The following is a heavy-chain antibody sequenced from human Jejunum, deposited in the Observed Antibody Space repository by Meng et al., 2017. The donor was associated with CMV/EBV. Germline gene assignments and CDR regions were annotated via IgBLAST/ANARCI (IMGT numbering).Heavy chain of an antibody. CDR3: VRDFWSDFYAY. CDR2: SSTSNGNT. CDR1: GYTFTTYG. Sequence: QFQLVQSGDEVTKPGASVKVSCKTSGYTFTTYGISWVRQATGQGLEWVGWSSTSNGNTHYAQKVQDRVTMTTDTSTSTAYMELRSLTSDDTAVYYCVRDFWSDFYAYWGQGTLVTVSS. J-gene: IGHJ4*02. V-gene: IGHV1-18*01. D-gene: IGHD3-3*01.